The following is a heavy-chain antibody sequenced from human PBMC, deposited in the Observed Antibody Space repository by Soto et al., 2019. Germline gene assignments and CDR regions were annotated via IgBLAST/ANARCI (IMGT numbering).Heavy chain of an antibody. CDR1: GFTFSNAW. Sequence: GGSLRLSCAASGFTFSNAWMNWVRQAPGKGLEWVGRIKSKTDGGTTDYAAPVKGRFTISRDDSKNTLYLQMNSLKTEDTAVYYCTTDPGFLEWLYRQYNWFDPWGQGTLVTVSS. D-gene: IGHD3-3*01. CDR2: IKSKTDGGTT. CDR3: TTDPGFLEWLYRQYNWFDP. J-gene: IGHJ5*02. V-gene: IGHV3-15*07.